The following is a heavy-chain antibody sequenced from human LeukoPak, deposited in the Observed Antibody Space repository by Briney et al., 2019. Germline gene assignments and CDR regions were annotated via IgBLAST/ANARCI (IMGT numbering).Heavy chain of an antibody. D-gene: IGHD4-23*01. Sequence: GGSLRLSCAASGVTFSSYGMHWVRQAPGKGLEWVAVIRYDGNNKYYADSVKGRFTISRDNSKNTMYLQMTSLRAEDTAVYYCAKDRYGGNSNAFDIWGQGTMVTVSS. V-gene: IGHV3-30*02. CDR1: GVTFSSYG. CDR2: IRYDGNNK. J-gene: IGHJ3*02. CDR3: AKDRYGGNSNAFDI.